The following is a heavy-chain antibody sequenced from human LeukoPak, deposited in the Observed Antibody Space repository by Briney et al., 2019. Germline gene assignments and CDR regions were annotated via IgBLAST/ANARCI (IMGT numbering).Heavy chain of an antibody. J-gene: IGHJ5*02. V-gene: IGHV3-23*01. CDR3: AKLPRYEFVDCWFDP. Sequence: GGSLRLYCAASGFTFSSYAMSWVRQAPGKGLEWVSGISGSGGSTYYADSVKGRFTISRDNSKNTLYLQMNSLRAEDTAVYYCAKLPRYEFVDCWFDPWGQGTLVSVSS. CDR1: GFTFSSYA. CDR2: ISGSGGST. D-gene: IGHD3-16*01.